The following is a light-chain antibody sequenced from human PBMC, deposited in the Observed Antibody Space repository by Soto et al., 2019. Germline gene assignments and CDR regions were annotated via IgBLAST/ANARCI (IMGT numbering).Light chain of an antibody. CDR2: DAS. J-gene: IGKJ1*01. CDR1: QSVRNN. Sequence: EIVMTQSPAAMSVSPGEGATLSCKASQSVRNNLAWYQQKPGQAPRLLIYDASTRATGIPARFSGSGSGTDFTLTISSLQSEDFAVYHCQQYNNWPPWTFGQGTKVDIK. V-gene: IGKV3-15*01. CDR3: QQYNNWPPWT.